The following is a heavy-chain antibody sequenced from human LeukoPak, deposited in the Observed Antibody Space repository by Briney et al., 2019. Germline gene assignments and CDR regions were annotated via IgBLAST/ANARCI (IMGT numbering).Heavy chain of an antibody. D-gene: IGHD6-6*01. CDR1: GGSSSGYY. V-gene: IGHV4-34*01. CDR2: INHSGST. J-gene: IGHJ4*02. CDR3: AREGRARAARPGD. Sequence: PSETLSLTCAVYGGSSSGYYWSWIRQPPGKGLEWIGEINHSGSTNYNPSLKSRVTISVDTSKNQFSLKLSSVTAADTAVYYCAREGRARAARPGDWGQGTLVTVSS.